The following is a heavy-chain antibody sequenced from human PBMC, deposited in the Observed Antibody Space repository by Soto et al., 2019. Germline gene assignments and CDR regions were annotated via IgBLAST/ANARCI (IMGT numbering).Heavy chain of an antibody. V-gene: IGHV3-66*01. Sequence: EVQLVESGGGLVQPGGSLRLSCAASGFSVSSNYMSWVRQAPGKGLEWVSVIYSGGGTYYADSVKGRFTISRDNSKTTLSLQMSGLGAGDSAVYYCASNRGRGYWGQGTLVTVSS. CDR3: ASNRGRGY. J-gene: IGHJ4*02. D-gene: IGHD3-10*01. CDR2: IYSGGGT. CDR1: GFSVSSNY.